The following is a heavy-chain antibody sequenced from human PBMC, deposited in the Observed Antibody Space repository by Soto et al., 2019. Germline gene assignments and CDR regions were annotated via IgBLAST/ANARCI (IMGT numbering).Heavy chain of an antibody. D-gene: IGHD3-22*01. J-gene: IGHJ6*02. Sequence: PGGSLRLSCAASGFTFSSYSMNWARQAPGKGLEWVSSISSSSSYIYYADSVKGRFTISRDNAKNSLYLQMNSLRAEDTAVYYCARERAYYYDSSGYYSQSYYYYGMDVWGQGTTVTVSS. CDR1: GFTFSSYS. CDR3: ARERAYYYDSSGYYSQSYYYYGMDV. V-gene: IGHV3-21*01. CDR2: ISSSSSYI.